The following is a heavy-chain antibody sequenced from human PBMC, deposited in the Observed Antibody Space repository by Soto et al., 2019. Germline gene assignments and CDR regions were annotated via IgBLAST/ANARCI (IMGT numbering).Heavy chain of an antibody. CDR1: GFTFSSYS. J-gene: IGHJ4*02. Sequence: GGSLRLSCAASGFTFSSYSMNWVRQAPGKGLEWVSSISSSSSYIYYADSVKGRFTISRDNAKNSLYLQMNSLRAEDTAVYYCARDGPRWWCHKSYYFDYWGQGTLVTVSS. CDR2: ISSSSSYI. CDR3: ARDGPRWWCHKSYYFDY. V-gene: IGHV3-21*01. D-gene: IGHD2-21*01.